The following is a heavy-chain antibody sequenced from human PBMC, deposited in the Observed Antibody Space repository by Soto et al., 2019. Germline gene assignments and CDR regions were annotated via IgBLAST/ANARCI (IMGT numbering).Heavy chain of an antibody. D-gene: IGHD5-12*01. CDR1: GGSFSSYY. CDR2: INHSGST. CDR3: TRGEGEWLRFDYFDY. V-gene: IGHV4-34*01. Sequence: LSETLSLTCAVYGGSFSSYYWSWIRQPPGKGLEWIGEINHSGSTNYNPSLKSRVTISVDTSKNQFSLKLSSVTAADTAVYYCTRGEGEWLRFDYFDYWGQGTLVT. J-gene: IGHJ4*02.